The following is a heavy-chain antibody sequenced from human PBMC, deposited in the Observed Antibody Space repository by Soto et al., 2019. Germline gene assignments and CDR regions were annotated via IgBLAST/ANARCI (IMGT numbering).Heavy chain of an antibody. CDR3: AKVISKASGRYYFDY. D-gene: IGHD2-21*01. Sequence: QVQLVQSGAEVKKPGTSVKVSCKASGYTFTKYGITWVRQAPGQGLEWMGWISVYNGNTKYGQKFRDRVTMTTDTSTTTAYMELRSLRSDDTAVYYCAKVISKASGRYYFDYWGQGTLVTVSS. CDR1: GYTFTKYG. CDR2: ISVYNGNT. J-gene: IGHJ4*02. V-gene: IGHV1-18*01.